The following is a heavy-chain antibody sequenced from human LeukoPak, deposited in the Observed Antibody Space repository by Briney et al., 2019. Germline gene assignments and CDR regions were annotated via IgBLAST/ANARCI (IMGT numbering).Heavy chain of an antibody. J-gene: IGHJ4*02. CDR2: IYTSGST. CDR1: GRSFSGYY. V-gene: IGHV4-4*07. CDR3: AREGYDSSGYFLDY. D-gene: IGHD3-22*01. Sequence: SETLSLTCAVYGRSFSGYYWSWIRQPAGKGLEWIGRIYTSGSTNYNPSLKSRVTISVDTSKNQFSLKLSSVTAADTAVYYCAREGYDSSGYFLDYWGQGTLVTVSS.